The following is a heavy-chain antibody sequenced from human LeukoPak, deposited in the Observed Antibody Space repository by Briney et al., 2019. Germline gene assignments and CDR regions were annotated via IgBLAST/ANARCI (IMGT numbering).Heavy chain of an antibody. CDR3: ARGREQLGDIDY. CDR1: GGSISSGDYY. V-gene: IGHV4-30-4*08. D-gene: IGHD6-6*01. Sequence: TPSETLSLTCTVSGGSISSGDYYWSWIRQPPGKGLEWIGYIYYSGSTYYNPSLKSRVIISVDTSKIQFSLKLSSVTAADTAVYYCARGREQLGDIDYWGQGTLVTVSS. J-gene: IGHJ4*02. CDR2: IYYSGST.